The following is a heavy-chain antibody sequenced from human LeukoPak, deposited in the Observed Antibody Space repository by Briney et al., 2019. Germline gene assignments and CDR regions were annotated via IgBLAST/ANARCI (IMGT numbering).Heavy chain of an antibody. J-gene: IGHJ5*02. D-gene: IGHD1-26*01. CDR2: IYHTGST. CDR1: AGSFSTYY. V-gene: IGHV4-59*08. Sequence: SSETLSLTCTVSAGSFSTYYWSWIRQPPGKGLEWLGYIYHTGSTKYNPSLKSRVTISVDTSKNQFSLRLSSVTAADTAVYYCVRHSGEIRWFDPWGQGTLVTVSS. CDR3: VRHSGEIRWFDP.